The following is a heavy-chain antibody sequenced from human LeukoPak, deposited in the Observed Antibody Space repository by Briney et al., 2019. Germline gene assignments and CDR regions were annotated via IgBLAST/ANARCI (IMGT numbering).Heavy chain of an antibody. CDR1: GGSISSGGYS. V-gene: IGHV4-31*11. CDR3: ARGLQWLPFDY. CDR2: IYYSGST. D-gene: IGHD5-12*01. J-gene: IGHJ4*02. Sequence: SETLSLTCAVSGGSISSGGYSWSWIRQHPGKGLEWIGYIYYSGSTYYNPSLKSRVTISVDTSKNQFSLKLSSVTAADTAVYYCARGLQWLPFDYWGQGTLVTVSS.